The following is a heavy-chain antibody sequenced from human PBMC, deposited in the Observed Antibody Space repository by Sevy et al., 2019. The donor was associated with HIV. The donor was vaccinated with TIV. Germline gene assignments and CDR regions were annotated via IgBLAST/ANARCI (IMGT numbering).Heavy chain of an antibody. J-gene: IGHJ4*02. CDR3: ARDNLPPVMVTMVRGALSYYFDY. Sequence: GGSLRLSCAASRFTFSSYGMHWVRQAPGRGLEWVAVIWYDGINKYYADSVKGRFTISRDNSKNTLYLQMNSLRAEDTAVYYCARDNLPPVMVTMVRGALSYYFDYWGQGTLVTVSS. V-gene: IGHV3-33*01. CDR1: RFTFSSYG. CDR2: IWYDGINK. D-gene: IGHD3-10*01.